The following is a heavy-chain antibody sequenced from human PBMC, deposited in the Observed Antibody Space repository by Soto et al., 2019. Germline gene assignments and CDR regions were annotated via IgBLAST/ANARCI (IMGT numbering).Heavy chain of an antibody. CDR3: ASQVVVVPAAMPH. V-gene: IGHV3-7*01. Sequence: RGSLRLSCAASGFTFSSYWMSWVRQAPGKGLEWVANIKQDGSEKYYVDSVKGRFTISRDNAKNSLYLQMNSLRAEDTAVYYCASQVVVVPAAMPHWGQGTLVTVSS. D-gene: IGHD2-2*01. J-gene: IGHJ4*02. CDR1: GFTFSSYW. CDR2: IKQDGSEK.